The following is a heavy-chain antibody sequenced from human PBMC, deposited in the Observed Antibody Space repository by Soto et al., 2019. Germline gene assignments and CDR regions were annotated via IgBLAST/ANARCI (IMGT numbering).Heavy chain of an antibody. J-gene: IGHJ4*02. CDR2: IDPSDSYA. V-gene: IGHV5-10-1*01. D-gene: IGHD3-22*01. CDR1: GYSFTSYW. CDR3: ARHPNHYYDSSGYYSH. Sequence: GESLKISCKGSGYSFTSYWISWVRQMPGKGLEWMGRIDPSDSYANYSPSFQGHVTISADKSISTAYLQWSSLKASDTAMYYCARHPNHYYDSSGYYSHWGQGTLVTVS.